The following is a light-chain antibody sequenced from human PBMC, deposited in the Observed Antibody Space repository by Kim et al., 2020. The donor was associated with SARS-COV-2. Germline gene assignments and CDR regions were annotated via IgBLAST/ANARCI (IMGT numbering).Light chain of an antibody. J-gene: IGKJ1*01. V-gene: IGKV3D-20*01. CDR2: DAS. CDR3: QQYGSSPET. CDR1: QSVSKY. Sequence: LSPGERATLSGGASQSVSKYLAWYQQKPGLAPRLLIYDASSRAAGIPDRFSGSGSGTDFTLTISSLEPEDFAVYYCQQYGSSPETFGQGTKVGIK.